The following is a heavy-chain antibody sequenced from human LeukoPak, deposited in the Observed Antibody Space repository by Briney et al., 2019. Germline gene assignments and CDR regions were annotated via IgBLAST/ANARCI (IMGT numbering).Heavy chain of an antibody. D-gene: IGHD3-10*01. CDR2: IDYSGSA. Sequence: SETLSLTCTVSGGSISSSSHYWGWIRQPPGKGLEWIGSIDYSGSASYNPSLKSRVTISVDTSKNQFSLKLSSVTAADTAVYYCARSRGLYYFDYWGQGTLVTVSS. CDR3: ARSRGLYYFDY. J-gene: IGHJ4*02. V-gene: IGHV4-39*07. CDR1: GGSISSSSHY.